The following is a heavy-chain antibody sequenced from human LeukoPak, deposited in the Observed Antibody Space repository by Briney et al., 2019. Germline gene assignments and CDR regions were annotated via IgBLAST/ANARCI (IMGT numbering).Heavy chain of an antibody. J-gene: IGHJ4*02. V-gene: IGHV1-2*02. Sequence: ASVKVSCKASGYTFTGYYMHWVRQAPGQGLEWMGWINPNSGGTNYAQKFQGRVTITTDESTSTAYMELSSLRSEDTAVYYCARDRGEFIAARTFDYWGQGTLVTVSS. D-gene: IGHD6-6*01. CDR3: ARDRGEFIAARTFDY. CDR2: INPNSGGT. CDR1: GYTFTGYY.